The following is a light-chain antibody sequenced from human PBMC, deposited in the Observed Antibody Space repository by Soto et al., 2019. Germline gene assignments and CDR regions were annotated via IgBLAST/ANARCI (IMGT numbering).Light chain of an antibody. CDR2: AAS. CDR1: QSISSY. V-gene: IGKV1-39*01. J-gene: IGKJ1*01. CDR3: QQSYSTPWT. Sequence: DIQMTQSPSSLSASVGERFTITCRASQSISSYLNWYQQKPGKAPKLLIYAASSLQSGVPSRFSGGGSRKDFTLTISSLQPEVFATYYMQQSYSTPWTFGQGTKVEIK.